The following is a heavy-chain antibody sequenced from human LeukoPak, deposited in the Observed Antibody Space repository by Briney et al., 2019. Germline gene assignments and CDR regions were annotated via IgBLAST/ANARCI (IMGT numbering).Heavy chain of an antibody. V-gene: IGHV4-38-2*02. Sequence: TSSETLSLTCTVSGYSISSGYYWGWIRQPPGKGLEWIGSIYHSGSTYYNPSLKSRVTISVDTSKNQFSLKLSSVTAADTAVYYCACIVVVYYYMDVWGKGTTVTVSS. CDR2: IYHSGST. D-gene: IGHD2-15*01. CDR1: GYSISSGYY. CDR3: ACIVVVYYYMDV. J-gene: IGHJ6*03.